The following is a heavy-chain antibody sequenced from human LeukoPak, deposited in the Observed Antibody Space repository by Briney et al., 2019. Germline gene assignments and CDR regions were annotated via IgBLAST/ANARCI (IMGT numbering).Heavy chain of an antibody. CDR1: GFIFSSYA. V-gene: IGHV3-9*01. J-gene: IGHJ3*02. CDR3: AKDFYRLGEFDAFDN. CDR2: ISWNSGRI. D-gene: IGHD3-16*01. Sequence: AGGSLRLSCEVSGFIFSSYAMTWVRQAPGKGLEWVSGISWNSGRIGYADSVKGRFTISRDNAKNSLYLQMNSLRVGDTALYYCAKDFYRLGEFDAFDNWGQGTMVTVSS.